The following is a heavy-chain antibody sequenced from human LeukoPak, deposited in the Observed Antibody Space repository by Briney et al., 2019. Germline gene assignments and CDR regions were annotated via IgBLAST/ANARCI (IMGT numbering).Heavy chain of an antibody. CDR3: ARDGRQWVPLNWFDP. J-gene: IGHJ5*02. V-gene: IGHV1-18*04. Sequence: GASVKVSCKASGYTFNRYGINWVRQAPGQGLEWMGWISAYNGNTNYAQNFQGRITLTTDTSTSTAYMELTSLRFDDTAVYYCARDGRQWVPLNWFDPWGQGTLVIVSS. CDR1: GYTFNRYG. CDR2: ISAYNGNT. D-gene: IGHD6-19*01.